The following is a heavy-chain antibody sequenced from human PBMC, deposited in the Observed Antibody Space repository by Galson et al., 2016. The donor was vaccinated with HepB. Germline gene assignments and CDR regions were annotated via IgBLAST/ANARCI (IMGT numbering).Heavy chain of an antibody. CDR3: ARDPASFYYDSRFHPHDY. D-gene: IGHD3-22*01. V-gene: IGHV3-23*01. Sequence: SLRPSCAASGFTFRSHAMSWVLQAPGRGLEWVSSITAGSTSTFYADSVKGRFTMSRDNSKNTLYLQMNSLRAEDAAIYHCARDPASFYYDSRFHPHDYWGQGTLVTVSS. J-gene: IGHJ4*02. CDR2: ITAGSTST. CDR1: GFTFRSHA.